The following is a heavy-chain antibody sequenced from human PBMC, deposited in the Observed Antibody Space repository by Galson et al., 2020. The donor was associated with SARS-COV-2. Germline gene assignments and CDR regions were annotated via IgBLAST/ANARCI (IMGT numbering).Heavy chain of an antibody. Sequence: SETLSLTCTVSGGSISSSSYYWGWIRQPPGKGLEWIGSIYYSGSTYYNPSLKSRVTISVDTSKNQFSLKLTSVTAADTAVYYCAGSLAYCGGGCYSAFGFWGQGNLVTVSS. CDR2: IYYSGST. CDR3: AGSLAYCGGGCYSAFGF. CDR1: GGSISSSSYY. J-gene: IGHJ4*02. D-gene: IGHD2-21*02. V-gene: IGHV4-39*01.